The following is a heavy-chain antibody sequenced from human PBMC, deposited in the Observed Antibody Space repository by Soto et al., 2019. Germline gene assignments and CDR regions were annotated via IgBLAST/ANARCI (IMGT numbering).Heavy chain of an antibody. V-gene: IGHV1-18*01. Sequence: EASVKVSCKASGYTFTSYGISWVRQAPGQGLEWMGWISAYNGNTNYAQKLQGRVTMTTDTSTSTAYMELRSLRSDDTAVYYCARANEGGPRGYNWFDPWGQGTLVTVSS. CDR3: ARANEGGPRGYNWFDP. CDR1: GYTFTSYG. CDR2: ISAYNGNT. J-gene: IGHJ5*02. D-gene: IGHD3-10*01.